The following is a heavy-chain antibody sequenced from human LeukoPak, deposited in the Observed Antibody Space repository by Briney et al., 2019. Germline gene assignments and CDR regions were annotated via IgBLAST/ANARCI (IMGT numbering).Heavy chain of an antibody. J-gene: IGHJ4*02. D-gene: IGHD3-10*01. Sequence: GGSLRLSCAASGFTFSNYWMSWVRQAPGKGLEWVANIKQDGSEKYYVDSVKGRFTISRDNAKNSLYLQMNSLRAEDTAVYYCASQRLGELSDLDFWGQGTLVTVSS. CDR2: IKQDGSEK. CDR3: ASQRLGELSDLDF. V-gene: IGHV3-7*01. CDR1: GFTFSNYW.